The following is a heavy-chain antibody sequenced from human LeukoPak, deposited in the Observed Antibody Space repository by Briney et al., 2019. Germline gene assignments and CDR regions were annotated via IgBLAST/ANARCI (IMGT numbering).Heavy chain of an antibody. CDR2: IYHSGST. CDR1: GGSITSGNW. Sequence: PSETLSLTCAVSGGSITSGNWWTWVRQPPGKGLEWIGAIYHSGSTDYNPSLKSRVTISVDKSKNQFSLKLSSVTAADTAVYFCARDRDGMGVWGQGTTVTVSS. J-gene: IGHJ6*02. CDR3: ARDRDGMGV. V-gene: IGHV4-4*02.